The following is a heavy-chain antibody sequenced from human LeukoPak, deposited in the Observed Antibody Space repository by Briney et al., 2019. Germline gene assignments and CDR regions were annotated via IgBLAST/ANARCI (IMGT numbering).Heavy chain of an antibody. V-gene: IGHV3-30*04. CDR3: ARDWYYYDSSGSPVGAFDI. J-gene: IGHJ3*02. D-gene: IGHD3-22*01. Sequence: GGSLRLSCAASGFTFSSYAMHWVRQAPGKGLEWVAVISYDGSNKYYADSVKGRFTISRDNSKNTLYLQMNSLRAEDTAVYYCARDWYYYDSSGSPVGAFDIWGQGTMVTVSS. CDR1: GFTFSSYA. CDR2: ISYDGSNK.